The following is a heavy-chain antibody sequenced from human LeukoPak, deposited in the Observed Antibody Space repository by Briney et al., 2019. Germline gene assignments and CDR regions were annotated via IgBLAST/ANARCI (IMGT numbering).Heavy chain of an antibody. CDR3: AKDTDILTGYYPSDP. V-gene: IGHV3-30*02. J-gene: IGHJ5*02. D-gene: IGHD3-9*01. Sequence: GGSLRLSCAASGFTFSSYGMHWVRQAPGKGLEWVAFIRYDGSNKYYADSVKGRFTISRDNSKNTLYLQMNSLRAEDTAVYYCAKDTDILTGYYPSDPWGQGTLVTVSS. CDR1: GFTFSSYG. CDR2: IRYDGSNK.